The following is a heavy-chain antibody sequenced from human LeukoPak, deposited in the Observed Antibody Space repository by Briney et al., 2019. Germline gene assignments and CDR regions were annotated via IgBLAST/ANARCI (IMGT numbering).Heavy chain of an antibody. J-gene: IGHJ4*02. V-gene: IGHV1-2*02. CDR3: ARGRPTYYDYVWGSYRQP. CDR2: INPNSGGT. Sequence: ASVKVSCKASGYTFTGYYMHWVRQAPGQGLEWMGWINPNSGGTNYAQKFQGRVTMTRDTSISTAYMELSRLRSDDTAVYYCARGRPTYYDYVWGSYRQPWGQGTLVTVSS. D-gene: IGHD3-16*02. CDR1: GYTFTGYY.